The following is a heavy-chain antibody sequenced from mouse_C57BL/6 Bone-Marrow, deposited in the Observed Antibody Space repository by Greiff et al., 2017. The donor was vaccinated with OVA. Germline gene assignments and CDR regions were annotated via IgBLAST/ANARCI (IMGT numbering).Heavy chain of an antibody. D-gene: IGHD2-3*01. CDR1: GFTFSDYG. J-gene: IGHJ2*01. V-gene: IGHV5-17*01. CDR2: ISSGSSTI. CDR3: AREGDGYLVVYFDY. Sequence: EVMLVESGGGLVKPGGSLKLSCAASGFTFSDYGMHWVRQAPEKGLEWVAYISSGSSTIYYADTVKGRFTISRDNAKNTLFLQMTSLRSEDTAMYYCAREGDGYLVVYFDYWGQGTTLTVSS.